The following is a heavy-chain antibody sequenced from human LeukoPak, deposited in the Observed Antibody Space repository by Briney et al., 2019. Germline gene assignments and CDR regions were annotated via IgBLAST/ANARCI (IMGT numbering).Heavy chain of an antibody. CDR1: GGSISSGGYY. D-gene: IGHD3-22*01. CDR2: ICYSGST. Sequence: PSETLSLTCTVSGGSISSGGYYWSWLRQHPGKGLEWIGYICYSGSTYYNPSLKSRVTISVDTSKNQFSLKLSSVTAADTAVYYCASLRRDSSGYDDAFDIWGQGTMVTVSS. CDR3: ASLRRDSSGYDDAFDI. J-gene: IGHJ3*02. V-gene: IGHV4-31*03.